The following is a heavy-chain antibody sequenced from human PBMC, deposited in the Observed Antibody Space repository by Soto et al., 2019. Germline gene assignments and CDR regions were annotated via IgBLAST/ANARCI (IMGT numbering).Heavy chain of an antibody. CDR1: GYSFTSYW. Sequence: GESLKISCKGSGYSFTSYWIGWVRQMPGKGLEWMGIIYPGDSDTRYSPSFQGQVTISADKSISTAYLQWSSLKASDTAMYYCARTDADDYGDPNDAFDIWGQGTMVTVSS. CDR3: ARTDADDYGDPNDAFDI. J-gene: IGHJ3*02. V-gene: IGHV5-51*01. CDR2: IYPGDSDT. D-gene: IGHD4-17*01.